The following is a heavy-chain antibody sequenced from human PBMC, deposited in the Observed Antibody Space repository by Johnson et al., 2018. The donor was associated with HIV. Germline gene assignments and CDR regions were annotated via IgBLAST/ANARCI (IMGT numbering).Heavy chain of an antibody. J-gene: IGHJ3*02. CDR1: GFTVGSNY. D-gene: IGHD1-1*01. CDR2: INWNGGST. Sequence: MLLVESGGGLVQPGGSLRLSCAASGFTVGSNYMNWVRQAPGKGLEWVSGINWNGGSTGYADSVKGRFTISSDNAKNSLYLQMNSLSAEDTALYYCARDSYLNDDAFDIWGQGTMVTVSS. CDR3: ARDSYLNDDAFDI. V-gene: IGHV3-20*04.